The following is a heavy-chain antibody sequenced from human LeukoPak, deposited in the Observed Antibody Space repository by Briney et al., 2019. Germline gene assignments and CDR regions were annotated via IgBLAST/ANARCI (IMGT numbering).Heavy chain of an antibody. CDR2: INPSGGTT. Sequence: ASVKVSCKASGYTFTSYAMNWVRQAPGQGLEWVGLINPSGGTTKYAQRFQGRVTMTRDMSTSTVYMDLSSLTSEDTAVYYCTSFDYWGQGTLVTVSS. V-gene: IGHV1-46*01. J-gene: IGHJ4*02. CDR1: GYTFTSYA. CDR3: TSFDY.